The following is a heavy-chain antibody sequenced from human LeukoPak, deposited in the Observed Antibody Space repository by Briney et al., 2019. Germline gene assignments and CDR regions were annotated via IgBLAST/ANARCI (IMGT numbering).Heavy chain of an antibody. CDR3: ARSHSWSPFDY. CDR2: IYYSGST. CDR1: GGSISSSSYY. D-gene: IGHD6-13*01. V-gene: IGHV4-39*07. J-gene: IGHJ4*02. Sequence: SETLSLTCTVSGGSISSSSYYWGWIRQPPGKGLEWIGSIYYSGSTYYNPSLKSRVTISVDTSKNQFSLKLSSVTAADTAVYYCARSHSWSPFDYWGQGTLVTVSS.